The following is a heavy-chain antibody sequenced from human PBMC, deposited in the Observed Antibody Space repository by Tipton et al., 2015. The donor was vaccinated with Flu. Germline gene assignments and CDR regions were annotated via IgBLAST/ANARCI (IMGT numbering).Heavy chain of an antibody. CDR3: ARAGNQLLFMRWSAGFDP. CDR1: GYTFTGHY. J-gene: IGHJ5*02. V-gene: IGHV1-2*02. CDR2: INPNSGGT. Sequence: QSGAEVKKPGASVKVSCKASGYTFTGHYMHWVRQAPGQGLEWMGWINPNSGGTNYAQKFQGRVTMTRDTSISTAYMELSRLRSDDTAVYYCARAGNQLLFMRWSAGFDPWGQGTLVTVSS. D-gene: IGHD2-2*01.